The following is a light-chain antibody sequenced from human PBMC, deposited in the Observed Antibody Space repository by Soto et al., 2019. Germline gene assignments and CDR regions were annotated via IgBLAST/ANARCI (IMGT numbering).Light chain of an antibody. V-gene: IGLV4-60*02. CDR2: LEGSGSY. J-gene: IGLJ2*01. CDR1: SGHSTYI. CDR3: ETWDTNVVV. Sequence: QLVLTQSSSASASLGSSVKLTCTLSSGHSTYIIAWHQQQPGKAPRYLMKLEGSGSYNKGSGIPDRFSCSSSGADRYLTISKLQYEDEADYCWETWDTNVVVFGGGTKVTVL.